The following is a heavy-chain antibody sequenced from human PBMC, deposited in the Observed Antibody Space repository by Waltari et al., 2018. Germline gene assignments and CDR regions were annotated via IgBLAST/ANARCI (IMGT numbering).Heavy chain of an antibody. V-gene: IGHV3-48*03. Sequence: EVQLVESGGGLVHPGGSLRLACAASGSTLTNYDLNWVRQAPGKGLEVVAINGNSGNMYYADSVKGRFTISRDQAKKSLYLQMDSLRAEETAIYYCARDAPREGKFDLWGQGTLVTVSS. CDR3: ARDAPREGKFDL. CDR1: GSTLTNYD. CDR2: NGNSGNM. J-gene: IGHJ4*02.